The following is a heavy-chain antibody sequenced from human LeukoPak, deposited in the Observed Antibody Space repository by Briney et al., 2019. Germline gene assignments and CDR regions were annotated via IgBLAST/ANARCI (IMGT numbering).Heavy chain of an antibody. CDR1: GGSVSSGISY. D-gene: IGHD1/OR15-1a*01. CDR2: VYYNAVT. CDR3: ASQLGGTTFH. Sequence: SETLSLTCSVSGGSVSSGISYWSWNRQPPGKELEWIGYVYYNAVTNYNPSLKSRVSISLDTSKNQFSLRLNSVTAAETAVYYCASQLGGTTFHWGQGTLVTVSS. J-gene: IGHJ4*02. V-gene: IGHV4-61*01.